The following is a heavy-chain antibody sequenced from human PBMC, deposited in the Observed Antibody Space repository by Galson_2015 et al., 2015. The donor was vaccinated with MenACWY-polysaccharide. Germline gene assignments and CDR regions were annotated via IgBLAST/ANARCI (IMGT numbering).Heavy chain of an antibody. CDR2: MNPNSGNT. D-gene: IGHD5-12*01. CDR3: ARVGYSGYDLGY. Sequence: SVKVSCKASGYTFTSYDINWVRQATGQGLEWMGWMNPNSGNTGYAQKFQGRVTMTRNTSISTAYMELSSLRSEDTAVYYCARVGYSGYDLGYWGQGTLVTVSS. V-gene: IGHV1-8*01. J-gene: IGHJ4*02. CDR1: GYTFTSYD.